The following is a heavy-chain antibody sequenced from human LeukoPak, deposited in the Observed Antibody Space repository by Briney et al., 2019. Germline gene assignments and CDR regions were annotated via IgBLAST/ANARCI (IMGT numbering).Heavy chain of an antibody. CDR2: IYTSGST. CDR3: ARGQSLRYFDWLYYDYFDY. J-gene: IGHJ4*02. CDR1: GGSISSYY. D-gene: IGHD3-9*01. Sequence: SETLSLTCTVSGGSISSYYWSWIRQPAGKGLEWIGRIYTSGSTNYNPSLKSRVTMSVDTSKNQFSLKLSSVTAADTAVYYCARGQSLRYFDWLYYDYFDYWGQGTLVTVSS. V-gene: IGHV4-4*07.